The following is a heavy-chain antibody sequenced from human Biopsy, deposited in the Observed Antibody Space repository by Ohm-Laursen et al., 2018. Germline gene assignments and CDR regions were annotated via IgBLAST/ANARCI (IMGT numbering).Heavy chain of an antibody. CDR1: GDSISSYY. CDR2: VYYTGST. V-gene: IGHV4-59*01. Sequence: TLSLTWTVSGDSISSYYWSWIRQPPGKGLEWIGYVYYTGSTDYNPSLQSRVTISVDTSKNHFSLRLRSVTPADTAIYCARDRGYYSDRTVPGYFDLWGRGTLVTVSS. CDR3: ARDRGYYSDRTVPGYFDL. J-gene: IGHJ2*01. D-gene: IGHD3-22*01.